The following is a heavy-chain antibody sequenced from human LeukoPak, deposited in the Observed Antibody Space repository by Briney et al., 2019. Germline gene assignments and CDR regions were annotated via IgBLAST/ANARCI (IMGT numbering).Heavy chain of an antibody. CDR2: IRSKAYGGTT. CDR3: ARYCTTTSCLQDYGMDV. D-gene: IGHD2-2*01. J-gene: IGHJ6*02. V-gene: IGHV3-49*04. Sequence: GGSLRLSCTASGFTFGDYAMSWVRQAPGKGLEWVGFIRSKAYGGTTEYAASVKGRFTIPRDDSKSIAYPQMNSLKTEDTAVYYCARYCTTTSCLQDYGMDVWGQGTTVTVSS. CDR1: GFTFGDYA.